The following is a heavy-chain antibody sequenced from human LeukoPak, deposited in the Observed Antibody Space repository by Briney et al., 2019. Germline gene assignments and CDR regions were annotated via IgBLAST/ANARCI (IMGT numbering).Heavy chain of an antibody. D-gene: IGHD3-9*01. CDR1: GGSISSYY. J-gene: IGHJ4*02. CDR3: AGQLRYFDWLLSPFDY. CDR2: INHSGST. Sequence: SETLSLTCTVSGGSISSYYWSWIRQPPGKGLEWIGEINHSGSTNYNPSLKSRVTISVDTSKNQFSLKLSSVTAADTAVYYCAGQLRYFDWLLSPFDYWGQGTLVTVSS. V-gene: IGHV4-34*01.